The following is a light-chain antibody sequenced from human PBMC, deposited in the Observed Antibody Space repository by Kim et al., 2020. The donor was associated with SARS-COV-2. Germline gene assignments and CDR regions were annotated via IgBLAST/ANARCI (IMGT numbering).Light chain of an antibody. J-gene: IGKJ2*01. V-gene: IGKV3-15*01. CDR3: QQYNNWPPYT. Sequence: EIVMTQSPATLSVSPGERATLSCRASQSVSNNLAWYQQKPGQAPRLLIYGAYTRATDIPARFSGSGSGTEFTLTITSLQSEDFAVYYCQQYNNWPPYTFGQGTKLEI. CDR2: GAY. CDR1: QSVSNN.